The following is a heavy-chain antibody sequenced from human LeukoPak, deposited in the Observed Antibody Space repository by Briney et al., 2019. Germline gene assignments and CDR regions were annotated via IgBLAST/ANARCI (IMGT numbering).Heavy chain of an antibody. CDR3: ARSYDSSGYYYRFDY. D-gene: IGHD3-22*01. J-gene: IGHJ4*02. Sequence: PGGSLRLSCAASGFTFSSYAMHWVRQAPGKGLEWVAVISYDGSNKYYADSVKGRYTISRDNSKNTLYLQMNSLRAEDTAVYYCARSYDSSGYYYRFDYWGQGTLVTVSS. CDR2: ISYDGSNK. CDR1: GFTFSSYA. V-gene: IGHV3-30-3*01.